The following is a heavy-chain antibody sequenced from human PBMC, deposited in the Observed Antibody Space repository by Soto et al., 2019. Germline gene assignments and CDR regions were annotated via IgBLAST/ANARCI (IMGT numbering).Heavy chain of an antibody. CDR2: ISGSGGST. D-gene: IGHD2-15*01. Sequence: GSLRLSCAASGFTFSSYAMSWVRQAPGKGLEWVSAISGSGGSTYYADSVKGRFTISRDNSKNTLYLQMNSLRAEDTAVYYCAKDLYCSGGSCYSLQHWGQGTLVTVSS. CDR3: AKDLYCSGGSCYSLQH. V-gene: IGHV3-23*01. J-gene: IGHJ1*01. CDR1: GFTFSSYA.